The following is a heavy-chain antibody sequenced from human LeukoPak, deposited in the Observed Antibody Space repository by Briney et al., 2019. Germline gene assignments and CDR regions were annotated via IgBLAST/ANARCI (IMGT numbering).Heavy chain of an antibody. V-gene: IGHV4-4*07. Sequence: SETLSLTCTVSGASISTSYLSWIRQPAGRGLEWIGRIYNSGITNYNPSLKSRVTMSVDTSKSQFSLKLSSVTAADTAVYYCAKEGAAPGPDFDCWGQGILVTVSS. D-gene: IGHD6-13*01. J-gene: IGHJ4*02. CDR2: IYNSGIT. CDR1: GASISTSY. CDR3: AKEGAAPGPDFDC.